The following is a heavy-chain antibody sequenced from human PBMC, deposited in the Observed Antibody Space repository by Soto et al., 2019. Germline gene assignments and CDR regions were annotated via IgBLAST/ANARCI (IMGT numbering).Heavy chain of an antibody. CDR1: GGTFSSYA. J-gene: IGHJ6*02. V-gene: IGHV1-69*13. CDR2: IIPIFGKA. CDR3: ARVTRLLRDIVVVVAATTPYYYYYGMDV. Sequence: ASVKVSCKASGGTFSSYAISWVRQAPGQGLEWMGGIIPIFGKANYAQKFQGRVTITADESTSTAYMELSSLRSEDTAVYYCARVTRLLRDIVVVVAATTPYYYYYGMDVWGQGTTVTVSS. D-gene: IGHD2-15*01.